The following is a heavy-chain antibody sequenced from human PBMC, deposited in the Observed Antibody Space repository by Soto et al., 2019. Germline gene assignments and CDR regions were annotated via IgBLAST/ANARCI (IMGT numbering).Heavy chain of an antibody. CDR1: GYTFTGYY. CDR2: INPNSGGT. Sequence: ASVKVSCKASGYTFTGYYMHWVRQAPGQGLEWMGWINPNSGGTNYAQKFQGWVTMTRDTSISTAYMELSRLRSDDTAVYYCARTAAYPSYYYGMDVWGQGTTVTVSS. J-gene: IGHJ6*02. CDR3: ARTAAYPSYYYGMDV. D-gene: IGHD2-15*01. V-gene: IGHV1-2*04.